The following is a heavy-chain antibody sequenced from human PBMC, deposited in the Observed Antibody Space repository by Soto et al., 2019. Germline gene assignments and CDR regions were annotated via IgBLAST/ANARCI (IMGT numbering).Heavy chain of an antibody. D-gene: IGHD6-13*01. CDR1: GGTFSSYA. J-gene: IGHJ4*02. Sequence: ASVKVSCKASGGTFSSYAISWVRQAPGQGLEWMGGIIPIFGTANYAQKFQGRVTITADESTSTAYMELSSLRSEDTAVYYCARDLRYSSSWYYFDYWGQGTLVTVSS. CDR3: ARDLRYSSSWYYFDY. CDR2: IIPIFGTA. V-gene: IGHV1-69*13.